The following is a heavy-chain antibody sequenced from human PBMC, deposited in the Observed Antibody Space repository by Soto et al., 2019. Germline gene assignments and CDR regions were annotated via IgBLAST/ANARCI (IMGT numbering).Heavy chain of an antibody. D-gene: IGHD3-10*01. V-gene: IGHV3-23*01. Sequence: GGSLRLSCAASGFTFSSYAMSWVRQAPGKGLEWVSVLSESEDSAYYADSVKGRFTISRDNARKTLFLQMNGLRAEDTAIYYCARWFTYGNFDYFDYWGQGTQVTVSS. CDR2: LSESEDSA. J-gene: IGHJ4*02. CDR1: GFTFSSYA. CDR3: ARWFTYGNFDYFDY.